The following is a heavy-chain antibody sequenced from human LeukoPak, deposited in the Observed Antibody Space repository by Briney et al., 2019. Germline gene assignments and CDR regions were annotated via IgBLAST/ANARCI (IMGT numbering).Heavy chain of an antibody. V-gene: IGHV1-2*02. Sequence: ASVKVSCKASGYTFTGYYMHWVRQAPGQGLEWMGWINPNSGGTNYAQKFQGRVTMTRDTSISTAYMELSRLRSDDTAVYYCAKGWRIIEVVQAAIPRGGGFDYWGQGTLVTVSS. J-gene: IGHJ4*02. CDR1: GYTFTGYY. CDR2: INPNSGGT. CDR3: AKGWRIIEVVQAAIPRGGGFDY. D-gene: IGHD2-2*02.